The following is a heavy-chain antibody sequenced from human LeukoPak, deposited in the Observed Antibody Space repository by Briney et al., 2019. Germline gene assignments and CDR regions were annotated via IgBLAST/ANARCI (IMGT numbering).Heavy chain of an antibody. CDR2: INPNSGGA. Sequence: GASVKVSCKASGYTFTGYYMHWVRQAPGQGLGWMGWINPNSGGANYAQKFQGRVTMTRDTSISTAYMELSRLRSDDTAVYYCARVNDYDSSGYYFDYWGQGTLVTVSS. J-gene: IGHJ4*02. D-gene: IGHD3-22*01. CDR1: GYTFTGYY. CDR3: ARVNDYDSSGYYFDY. V-gene: IGHV1-2*02.